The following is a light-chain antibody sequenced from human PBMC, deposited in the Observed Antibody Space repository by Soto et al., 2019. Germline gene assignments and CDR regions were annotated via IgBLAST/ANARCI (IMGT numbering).Light chain of an antibody. Sequence: QSALTQPPSASGSPGQSVTFSCIGTSSDVGAYNYDSWYQQHPGKAPKLMIYEVSKRPSGVPDRFSGSKSANTASLTVSGLQAEEEADYYCSSFAGSSYLIFGGGTKLTVL. CDR3: SSFAGSSYLI. CDR1: SSDVGAYNY. V-gene: IGLV2-8*01. J-gene: IGLJ2*01. CDR2: EVS.